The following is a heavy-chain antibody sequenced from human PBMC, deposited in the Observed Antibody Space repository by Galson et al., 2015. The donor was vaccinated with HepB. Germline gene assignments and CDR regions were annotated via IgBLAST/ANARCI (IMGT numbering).Heavy chain of an antibody. CDR3: AREGAGHIGVVPAAMRGNCFDP. D-gene: IGHD2-2*01. J-gene: IGHJ5*02. V-gene: IGHV7-4-1*02. CDR1: GYTFTNYA. CDR2: INTNTGNP. Sequence: SVKVSCKASGYTFTNYAINWVRQAPGQGLEWMGWINTNTGNPTYAQGFTGRFVFSLDTSVSTAYLHISSLKAEDTAVYYCAREGAGHIGVVPAAMRGNCFDPWGQGSLVTVSS.